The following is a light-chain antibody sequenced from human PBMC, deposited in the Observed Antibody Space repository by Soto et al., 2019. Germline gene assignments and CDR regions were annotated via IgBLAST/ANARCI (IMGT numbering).Light chain of an antibody. CDR1: QSISSW. CDR2: DAS. Sequence: DIQMTQSPSTLSASLGDRVTITCRASQSISSWVAWYQQKPGKAPKILIFDASTLESGVPSRFSGSGSGTEFTLTISSLRPDDFATYYCQQYHSYSWTFGQGTKLEF. CDR3: QQYHSYSWT. J-gene: IGKJ2*01. V-gene: IGKV1-5*01.